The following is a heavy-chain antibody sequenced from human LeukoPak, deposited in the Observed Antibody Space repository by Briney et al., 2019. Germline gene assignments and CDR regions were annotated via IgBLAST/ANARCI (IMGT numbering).Heavy chain of an antibody. CDR1: GYTFTTYY. CDR3: AAAAVAPAVILFGDSHYMDV. Sequence: RASVKVSCKASGYTFTTYYMHWVRQAPGQGLEWMGIINPSGGSTTYAQKFQGRVTMTRDTSTSTVYMELSSLRSEDTAMYYCAAAAVAPAVILFGDSHYMDVWGKGTTVTVSS. J-gene: IGHJ6*03. D-gene: IGHD2-2*01. CDR2: INPSGGST. V-gene: IGHV1-46*01.